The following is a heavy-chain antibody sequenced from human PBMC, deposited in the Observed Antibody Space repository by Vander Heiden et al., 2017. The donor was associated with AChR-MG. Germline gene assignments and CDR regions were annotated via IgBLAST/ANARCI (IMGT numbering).Heavy chain of an antibody. Sequence: QVQLVQSGAEVKKPGASVKVSCTVSGNTLSELSIHWGRQAPGKGLEWMGGFDREDGETIYAQKFQGRVTMTEDTSIDTAYMEVSSLRSEDTAVYFCATGSGSFPGEFWGQGTLVTVSS. CDR1: GNTLSELS. CDR3: ATGSGSFPGEF. D-gene: IGHD1-26*01. CDR2: FDREDGET. J-gene: IGHJ4*02. V-gene: IGHV1-24*01.